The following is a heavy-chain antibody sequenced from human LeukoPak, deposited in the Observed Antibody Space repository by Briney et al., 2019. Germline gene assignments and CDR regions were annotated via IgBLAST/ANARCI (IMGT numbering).Heavy chain of an antibody. D-gene: IGHD2-2*01. V-gene: IGHV3-11*06. Sequence: GGSLRLSCAASGFTFSDYYMSWIRQAPGKGLEGVSYISSSSSYTNYADSVKGRFTISRDNAKNSLYLQMNSLRAEDTAAYYCARDGGCSSTSCYVSWFDPWGQGTLVTVSS. CDR1: GFTFSDYY. CDR3: ARDGGCSSTSCYVSWFDP. J-gene: IGHJ5*02. CDR2: ISSSSSYT.